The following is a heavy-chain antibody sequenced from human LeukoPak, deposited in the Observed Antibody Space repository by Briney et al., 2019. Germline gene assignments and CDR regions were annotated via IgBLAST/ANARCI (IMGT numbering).Heavy chain of an antibody. Sequence: SETLSLTCTVSVGSISSGNYYYSWIRQSAGKGMEWIGYIYMSGSTRYNPSLMSRVAMSVDTSKNQFSLKISSATAADTAVYYCARDWGIAAATPYYFDHWGQGILVTVSS. CDR2: IYMSGST. V-gene: IGHV4-61*09. CDR1: VGSISSGNYY. CDR3: ARDWGIAAATPYYFDH. D-gene: IGHD6-13*01. J-gene: IGHJ4*02.